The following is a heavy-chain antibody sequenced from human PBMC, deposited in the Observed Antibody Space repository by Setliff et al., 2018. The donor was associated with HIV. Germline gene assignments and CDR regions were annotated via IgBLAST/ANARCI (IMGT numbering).Heavy chain of an antibody. CDR3: ARYPVVVPVAVGGLDV. CDR2: INPNSGGT. J-gene: IGHJ6*02. V-gene: IGHV1-2*02. Sequence: ASVKVSCKASGYRFTDYYIHWVRQAPGQGLEWMGWINPNSGGTNYAQKFQGRVTMTRDTSISTAYMELSGLTSDDSAVYYCARYPVVVPVAVGGLDVWGQGTTVTVSS. CDR1: GYRFTDYY. D-gene: IGHD2-2*01.